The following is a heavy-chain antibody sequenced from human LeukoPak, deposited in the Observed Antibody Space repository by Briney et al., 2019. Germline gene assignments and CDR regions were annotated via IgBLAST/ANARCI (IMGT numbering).Heavy chain of an antibody. CDR2: TRNKANSYTT. D-gene: IGHD1-26*01. CDR3: ARGYHSFDV. CDR1: GFTFSDHY. V-gene: IGHV3-72*01. Sequence: GGSLRLSCAVSGFTFSDHYMDWVRQAPGKGLEWVGRTRNKANSYTTVYAASVQGRFTVSRDDTKNSLYLQMNSLKTEDTAVYYCARGYHSFDVWGQGTTVTVSS. J-gene: IGHJ6*02.